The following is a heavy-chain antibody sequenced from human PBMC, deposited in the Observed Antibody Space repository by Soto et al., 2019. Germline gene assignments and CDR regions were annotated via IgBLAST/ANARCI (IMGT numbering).Heavy chain of an antibody. CDR3: AKSHEFGVVILYYFDY. Sequence: PGGSRLSCAASGFTFSSYAMSWVRQAPGKGLEWVSAISGSGGSTYYADSVKGRFTISRDNSKNTLYLQMNSLRAEDTAVYYCAKSHEFGVVILYYFDYWGQGTLVTVYS. CDR2: ISGSGGST. V-gene: IGHV3-23*01. J-gene: IGHJ4*02. D-gene: IGHD3-3*01. CDR1: GFTFSSYA.